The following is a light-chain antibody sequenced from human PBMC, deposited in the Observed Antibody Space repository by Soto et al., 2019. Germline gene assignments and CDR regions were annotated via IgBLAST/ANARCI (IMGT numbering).Light chain of an antibody. CDR2: DVN. V-gene: IGLV2-14*03. Sequence: QSALTQPASVSGSPGQSITISCTGSSSDIGGYNYVSWYQQHPGKAPKLMIYDVNNRPSGVSDRFSGSKSGSTASLTISGLQAEDEADYYCSSYSSSRNLLFGGGTKATVL. CDR3: SSYSSSRNLL. CDR1: SSDIGGYNY. J-gene: IGLJ2*01.